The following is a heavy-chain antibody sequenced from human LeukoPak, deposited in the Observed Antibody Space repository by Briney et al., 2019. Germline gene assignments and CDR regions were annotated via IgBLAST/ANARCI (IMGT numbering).Heavy chain of an antibody. CDR1: GYTFTGYY. D-gene: IGHD6-19*01. CDR3: ALSVAEWYYFDY. CDR2: INPNSGGT. V-gene: IGHV1-2*02. Sequence: ASVKVSCKASGYTFTGYYMHWVRQATGQGLEWMGWINPNSGGTNYAQKFQGRVTMTRDTSISTAYMELSRLRSDDTAVYYCALSVAEWYYFDYWGQGTLVTVSS. J-gene: IGHJ4*02.